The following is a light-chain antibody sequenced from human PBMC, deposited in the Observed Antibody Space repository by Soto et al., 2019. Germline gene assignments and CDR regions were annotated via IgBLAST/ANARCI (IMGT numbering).Light chain of an antibody. V-gene: IGKV3-20*01. CDR2: GAS. CDR3: QQYGSSPPT. CDR1: QSISRY. J-gene: IGKJ1*01. Sequence: IVLTQSPGTLSLSPGERTTLSCRASQSISRYLAWYQQKPGQGPRLLMYGASSRATGTPDRFSGSGSETDFTLTINRLEPEDFALYYCQQYGSSPPTFGQGNKVEIK.